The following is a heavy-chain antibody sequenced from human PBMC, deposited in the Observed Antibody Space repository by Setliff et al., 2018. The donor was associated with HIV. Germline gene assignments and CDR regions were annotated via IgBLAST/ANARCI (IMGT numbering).Heavy chain of an antibody. V-gene: IGHV4-34*01. CDR3: ARGGSSGWCAVLHFKY. J-gene: IGHJ1*01. CDR2: INHSGST. CDR1: GGSFSSYY. D-gene: IGHD6-19*01. Sequence: PSETLSLTCAVYGGSFSSYYWIWIRQPPGKGLEWIGEINHSGSTAYNPSLKSRVTISVDTSKHQFSLNVTSVTPADTAVYYCARGGSSGWCAVLHFKYWGQGTLVTVSS.